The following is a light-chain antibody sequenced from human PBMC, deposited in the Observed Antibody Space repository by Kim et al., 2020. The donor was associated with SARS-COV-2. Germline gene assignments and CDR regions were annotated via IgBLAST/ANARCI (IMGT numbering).Light chain of an antibody. V-gene: IGLV1-44*01. CDR2: SNN. Sequence: GQGVTYPCSGSRSNIGSNTVNWYQQLPGTAPKLLIYSNNQRPSGVPDRFSGSKSGTSASLAISGLQSEDEADYYCAAWDDSLNGWVFGGGTQLTVL. CDR1: RSNIGSNT. J-gene: IGLJ3*02. CDR3: AAWDDSLNGWV.